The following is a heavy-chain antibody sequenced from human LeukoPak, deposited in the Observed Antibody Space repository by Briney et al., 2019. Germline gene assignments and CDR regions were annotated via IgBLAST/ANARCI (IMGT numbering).Heavy chain of an antibody. CDR2: ISGSGGST. V-gene: IGHV3-23*01. Sequence: GGSLRLSCTASGFTFGDYSVSRVRQAPGKGLEWVSAISGSGGSTYYADSVKGRFTISRDNSKNTLYLQMNSLRAEDTAVYYCAKDPDDFWSGYYTYWGQGTLVTVSS. CDR1: GFTFGDYS. CDR3: AKDPDDFWSGYYTY. D-gene: IGHD3-3*01. J-gene: IGHJ4*02.